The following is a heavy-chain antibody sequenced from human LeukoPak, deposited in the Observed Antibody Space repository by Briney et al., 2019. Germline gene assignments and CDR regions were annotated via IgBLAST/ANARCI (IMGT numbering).Heavy chain of an antibody. CDR2: IHYSGRP. J-gene: IGHJ6*02. V-gene: IGHV4-59*11. CDR3: ARFGVDYDMDV. D-gene: IGHD3-16*01. Sequence: SETLSLTCTVSGASITGHYLTWIRQPPGKGLEWIGQIHYSGRPDYNPSLKSRVTISVDTSKNQLSLKVTSVTGADTAVYYCARFGVDYDMDVWGQGTTVTVSS. CDR1: GASITGHY.